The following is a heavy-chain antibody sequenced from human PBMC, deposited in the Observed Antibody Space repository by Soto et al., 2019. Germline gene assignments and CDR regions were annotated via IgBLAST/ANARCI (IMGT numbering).Heavy chain of an antibody. CDR2: IYYSGST. CDR3: ARDSSFPFYYYGMDV. Sequence: PSETLSLTCTVSGGSISSYYWSWIRQPPGKGLEWIGYIYYSGSTNYNPSLKSRVTISVDTSKNQFSLQLSSVTAADTAVYYCARDSSFPFYYYGMDVWGQGTTVTVSS. CDR1: GGSISSYY. V-gene: IGHV4-59*01. D-gene: IGHD6-6*01. J-gene: IGHJ6*02.